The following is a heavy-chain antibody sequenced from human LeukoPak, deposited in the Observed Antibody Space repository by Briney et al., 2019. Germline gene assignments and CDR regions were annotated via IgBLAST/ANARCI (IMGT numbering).Heavy chain of an antibody. V-gene: IGHV3-33*01. CDR2: IWSDGSYK. Sequence: GTSLRLSCAASGFTFSHYGMHWVRQAPGKGLEWVAVIWSDGSYKYYADSVKGRFTISRDNAKNSLYLQMNGLRDEDTAVYYCARDQSDYYGSGSYSEGSYWGQGTLVTVSS. CDR1: GFTFSHYG. CDR3: ARDQSDYYGSGSYSEGSY. D-gene: IGHD3-10*01. J-gene: IGHJ4*02.